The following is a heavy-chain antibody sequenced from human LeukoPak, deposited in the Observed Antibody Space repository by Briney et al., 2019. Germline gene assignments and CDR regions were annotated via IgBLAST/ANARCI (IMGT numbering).Heavy chain of an antibody. CDR3: ARGSRYYYGSGSCYSDPSDY. Sequence: PGGSLRLSCAASGFTFSSYWMNWVRQAPGKGLEWVANIKQDGSEKYDVDSVKGRFTISRDNAKNSLYLQMNSLRVEDTAVYYCARGSRYYYGSGSCYSDPSDYWGQGTLVTVSS. J-gene: IGHJ4*02. V-gene: IGHV3-7*01. CDR1: GFTFSSYW. D-gene: IGHD3-10*01. CDR2: IKQDGSEK.